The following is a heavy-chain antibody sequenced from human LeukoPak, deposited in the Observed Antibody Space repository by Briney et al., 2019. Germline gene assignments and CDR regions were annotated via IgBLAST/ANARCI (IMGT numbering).Heavy chain of an antibody. J-gene: IGHJ4*02. CDR2: IKQDGSEK. V-gene: IGHV3-7*01. CDR3: ARGYSSGWYGVFGY. D-gene: IGHD6-19*01. CDR1: GFTFSSYW. Sequence: GGSLRLSCAASGFTFSSYWMSWVRQAPGKGLEWVANIKQDGSEKYYVDSVKGRITISRDNAKNSLYLQMNSLRAEDTAVYYCARGYSSGWYGVFGYWGQGTLVTVSS.